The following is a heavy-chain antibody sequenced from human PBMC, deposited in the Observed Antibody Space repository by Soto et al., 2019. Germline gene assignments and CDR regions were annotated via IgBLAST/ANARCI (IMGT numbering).Heavy chain of an antibody. CDR3: ARDAVYCSSTSCSNWFDP. CDR1: GGTFSSYA. J-gene: IGHJ5*02. D-gene: IGHD2-2*01. CDR2: IIPIFGTA. V-gene: IGHV1-69*05. Sequence: SVKVSCKASGGTFSSYAISWVRQAPGQGLEWMGGIIPIFGTANYAQKLQGRVTMTTDTSTSTAYMELRSLRSDDTAVYYCARDAVYCSSTSCSNWFDPWGQGTLVTVSS.